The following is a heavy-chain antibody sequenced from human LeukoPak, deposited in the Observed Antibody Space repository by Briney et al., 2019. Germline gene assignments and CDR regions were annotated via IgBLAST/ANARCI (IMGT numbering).Heavy chain of an antibody. CDR2: ISYDGSNK. Sequence: GGSLRLSCAASGFTFSSYAMHWVRQAPGKGLEWVAVISYDGSNKYYADSVKGRFTISRDNSKNTLYLQMNSLRAEDTAVYYCARTHDYGDYIDWFDPWGQGTLVTVSS. CDR1: GFTFSSYA. CDR3: ARTHDYGDYIDWFDP. J-gene: IGHJ5*02. D-gene: IGHD4-17*01. V-gene: IGHV3-30*14.